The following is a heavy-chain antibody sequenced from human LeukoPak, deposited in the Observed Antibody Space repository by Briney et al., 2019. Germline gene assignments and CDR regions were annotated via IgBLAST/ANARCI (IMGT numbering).Heavy chain of an antibody. J-gene: IGHJ4*02. CDR3: ARDTYYYDSSGYYSTTQDDY. CDR1: GYTFTSYY. CDR2: INPSGGST. V-gene: IGHV1-46*01. D-gene: IGHD3-22*01. Sequence: GASVKVSCKASGYTFTSYYMHWVRQAPGQGLEWMGIINPSGGSTSYAQKFQGRVTMTRDMSTSTVYMELSSLRSEDTAVYYCARDTYYYDSSGYYSTTQDDYWGQGTLVTVSS.